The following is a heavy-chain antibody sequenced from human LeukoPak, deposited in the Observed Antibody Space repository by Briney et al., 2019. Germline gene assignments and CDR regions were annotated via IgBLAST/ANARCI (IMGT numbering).Heavy chain of an antibody. CDR1: GYTFTGYY. Sequence: ASVKVSCKASGYTFTGYYMHWVRQAPGQGLEWMGRINPNSGGTNYAQQFQGRVTMTRDTSITTAYMEQSRLRSDDTAVYYCARGPTSPSSYYDFWSGYYATHPFDYWGQGTLVTVSS. V-gene: IGHV1-2*06. J-gene: IGHJ4*02. D-gene: IGHD3-3*01. CDR3: ARGPTSPSSYYDFWSGYYATHPFDY. CDR2: INPNSGGT.